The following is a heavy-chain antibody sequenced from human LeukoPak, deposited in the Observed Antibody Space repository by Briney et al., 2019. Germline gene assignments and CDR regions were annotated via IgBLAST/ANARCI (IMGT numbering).Heavy chain of an antibody. CDR3: ARQNYDILTGPFDY. Sequence: PGGSLRLSCAASGFTFSDYYMSWIRQAPGKGLEGVSYISSSGSTIYYADSVKGRFTISGDNAKNSLYLQMNSLRAEDTAVYYCARQNYDILTGPFDYWGQGTLVTVSS. V-gene: IGHV3-11*01. J-gene: IGHJ4*02. CDR2: ISSSGSTI. CDR1: GFTFSDYY. D-gene: IGHD3-9*01.